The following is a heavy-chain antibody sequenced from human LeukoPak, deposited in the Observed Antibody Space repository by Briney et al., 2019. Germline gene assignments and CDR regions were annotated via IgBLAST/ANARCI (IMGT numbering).Heavy chain of an antibody. V-gene: IGHV1-69*05. D-gene: IGHD4-11*01. CDR1: GGTFSNFA. CDR3: ARAQGDYRNFNNKWFDP. Sequence: ASVTVSCKASGGTFSNFAISWVRQAPGQGLQWMGGIIPIFGTASYAQKFRGRVTITTDESTSTAYMELRSLRSEDTAVYYCARAQGDYRNFNNKWFDPWGQGTLVTVSS. CDR2: IIPIFGTA. J-gene: IGHJ5*02.